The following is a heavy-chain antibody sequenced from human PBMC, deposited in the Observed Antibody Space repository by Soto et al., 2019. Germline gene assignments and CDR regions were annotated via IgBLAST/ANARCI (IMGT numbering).Heavy chain of an antibody. CDR2: INSDGSST. D-gene: IGHD5-18*01. CDR3: ARDGVGGYSYGYWDYYGMDV. J-gene: IGHJ6*02. CDR1: GFTFSSYW. V-gene: IGHV3-74*01. Sequence: GSLRLSCAASGFTFSSYWMHWVRQAPGKGLVWVSRINSDGSSTSYADSVKGRFTISRDNAKNTLYLQMNSLRAEDTAVYYCARDGVGGYSYGYWDYYGMDVWGQGTTVTVSS.